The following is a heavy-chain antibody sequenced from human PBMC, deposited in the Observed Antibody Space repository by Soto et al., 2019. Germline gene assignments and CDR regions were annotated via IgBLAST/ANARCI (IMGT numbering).Heavy chain of an antibody. CDR3: AMGYDSSGYHNANLDY. CDR2: IWYDGSNK. D-gene: IGHD3-22*01. CDR1: GFTFSSYG. Sequence: QVQLVESGGGVVQPGRSLRLSCAASGFTFSSYGMHWVRQAPGKGLEWVAVIWYDGSNKYYADSVKGRFTISRDNSKNTLYLQMNSLRAEDTAVYYCAMGYDSSGYHNANLDYWGQGTLVTVSS. J-gene: IGHJ4*02. V-gene: IGHV3-33*01.